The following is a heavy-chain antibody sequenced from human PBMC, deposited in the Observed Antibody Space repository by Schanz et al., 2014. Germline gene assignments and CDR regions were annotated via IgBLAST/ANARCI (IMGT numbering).Heavy chain of an antibody. CDR1: GFTFISYD. J-gene: IGHJ4*02. V-gene: IGHV3-33*01. D-gene: IGHD2-21*01. CDR2: IRYDGRNK. CDR3: AREDCSATSCYFRY. Sequence: QVQLVESGGGVVQPERSLRLSCVASGFTFISYDIHWVRQAPGKGLEWVAVIRYDGRNKNFVESVKGRFTISRDNSNNTVYLQMNTLRAEDTAVYYCAREDCSATSCYFRYWGQGTLVTVSS.